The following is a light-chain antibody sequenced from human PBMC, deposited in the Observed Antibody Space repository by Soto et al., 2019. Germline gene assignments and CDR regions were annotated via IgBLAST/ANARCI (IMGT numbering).Light chain of an antibody. V-gene: IGLV2-11*01. J-gene: IGLJ1*01. Sequence: QSALTQPRSVSGSPGQSVSIFCTGTSSDVGGYNYVSWYQHHPGKAPKVMIYDVTKRPPGVPDRFSGSKSGNTASLTISGLQSEDEADYYCSSYAGRYTYVFGTGTKLTVL. CDR2: DVT. CDR3: SSYAGRYTYV. CDR1: SSDVGGYNY.